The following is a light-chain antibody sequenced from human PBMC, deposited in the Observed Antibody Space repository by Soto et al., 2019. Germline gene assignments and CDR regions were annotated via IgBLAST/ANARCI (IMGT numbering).Light chain of an antibody. Sequence: QSLLTQPPSVSGAPGQRVTISCTGSSSNIGTGYDVHWYQQLPGTAPKLLIYGNSNRPSGVPDRFSGSKSGTSASLAITGLQAEDEADYYCQSFDSSRFYVFGTGTKLTVL. V-gene: IGLV1-40*01. CDR1: SSNIGTGYD. CDR3: QSFDSSRFYV. CDR2: GNS. J-gene: IGLJ1*01.